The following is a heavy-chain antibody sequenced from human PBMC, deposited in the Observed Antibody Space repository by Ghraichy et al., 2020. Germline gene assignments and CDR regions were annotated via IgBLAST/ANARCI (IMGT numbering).Heavy chain of an antibody. CDR3: AREWISYGGYNRERYFDY. CDR2: IYYSGST. V-gene: IGHV4-59*01. CDR1: GGSISSYY. Sequence: SETLSLTCTVSGGSISSYYWSWIRQPPGKGLEWIGYIYYSGSTNYNPSLKSRVTISVDTSKNQFSLKLSSVTAADTAVYYCAREWISYGGYNRERYFDYWGQGTLVTVSS. D-gene: IGHD5-12*01. J-gene: IGHJ4*02.